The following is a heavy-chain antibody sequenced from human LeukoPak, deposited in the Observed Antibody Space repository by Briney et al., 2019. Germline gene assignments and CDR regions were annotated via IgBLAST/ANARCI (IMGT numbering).Heavy chain of an antibody. Sequence: SETLSLTCAVYGGSSSAYYWSWVRQPPGKGLEWIGEINHSGSTNYNPSLKSRVTMSVDTSKNQFSLKLSSVTAADTAVYYCARVTAYYDFWSGYYKAEYFQHWGQGTLVTVSS. J-gene: IGHJ1*01. V-gene: IGHV4-34*01. CDR2: INHSGST. CDR1: GGSSSAYY. CDR3: ARVTAYYDFWSGYYKAEYFQH. D-gene: IGHD3-3*01.